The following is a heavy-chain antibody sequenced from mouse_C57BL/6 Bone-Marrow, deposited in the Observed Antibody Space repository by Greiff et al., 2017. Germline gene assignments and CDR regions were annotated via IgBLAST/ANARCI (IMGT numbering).Heavy chain of an antibody. V-gene: IGHV1-39*01. CDR1: GYSFTDYN. D-gene: IGHD2-4*01. J-gene: IGHJ4*01. CDR3: ARGYDYDYAMDY. CDR2: INPHYGTT. Sequence: LMESGPELVKPGASVKISCKASGYSFTDYNMNWVKQSNGKSLEWIGVINPHYGTTSYNQKFKGKATLTVDQSSSTAYMQLNSLTSEDSAVYYCARGYDYDYAMDYWGQGTSVTVSS.